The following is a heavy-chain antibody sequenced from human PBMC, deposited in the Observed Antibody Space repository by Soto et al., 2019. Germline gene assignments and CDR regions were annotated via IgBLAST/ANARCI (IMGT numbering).Heavy chain of an antibody. V-gene: IGHV3-48*02. CDR1: GFSLSSYS. CDR2: INSISSSL. CDR3: VRDHYYAFDY. D-gene: IGHD3-10*01. J-gene: IGHJ4*02. Sequence: EVQLVESGGGLVQPGGSLRLSCAASGFSLSSYSMNWVRQVPGKGLEWISYINSISSSLYYADSVKGRFTISRDNARNSLYLQMNTLRDEDTAVYYCVRDHYYAFDYWGQGTLVTVSS.